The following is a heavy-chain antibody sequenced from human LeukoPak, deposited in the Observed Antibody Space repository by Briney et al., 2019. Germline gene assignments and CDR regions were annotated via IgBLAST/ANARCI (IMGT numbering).Heavy chain of an antibody. CDR1: GYSISSGYY. CDR3: ARLPLVVGATDPKPDYFDY. Sequence: SETLSLTCTVSGYSISSGYYWGWIRQPPGKGLEWIGSIYHSGSTYYNPSLKSRVTISVDTSKNQFSLKLSSVTAADTAVYYCARLPLVVGATDPKPDYFDYWGQGTLVTVSS. V-gene: IGHV4-38-2*02. CDR2: IYHSGST. D-gene: IGHD1-26*01. J-gene: IGHJ4*02.